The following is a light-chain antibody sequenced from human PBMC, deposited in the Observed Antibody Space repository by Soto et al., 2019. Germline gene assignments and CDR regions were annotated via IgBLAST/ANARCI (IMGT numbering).Light chain of an antibody. CDR2: DAS. CDR3: LQRYNWPLLFT. J-gene: IGKJ3*01. CDR1: QSVGSY. V-gene: IGKV3-11*01. Sequence: EIVLTQSPATLSLSPGERATLSCRASQSVGSYLAWYQQKPGQAPRLLIYDASNRATGIPARFSGSGSGTDFTLTTSSLEPEDFAVYYCLQRYNWPLLFTFGPGTKVDIK.